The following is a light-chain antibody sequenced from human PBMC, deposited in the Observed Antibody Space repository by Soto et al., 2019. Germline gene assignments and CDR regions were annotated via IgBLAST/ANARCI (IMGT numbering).Light chain of an antibody. CDR3: MQARQTPCT. CDR2: LGS. J-gene: IGKJ5*01. V-gene: IGKV2-28*01. Sequence: IVMTQSPPSLPVTPGEPASFSCRSSQSLLHRNGYNYLDWYLQKPGQSPQLLIYLGSNRASGVPDGFSASGSGADFTLKFRRVEAEDVGVYYCMQARQTPCTFGQGTRLEI. CDR1: QSLLHRNGYNY.